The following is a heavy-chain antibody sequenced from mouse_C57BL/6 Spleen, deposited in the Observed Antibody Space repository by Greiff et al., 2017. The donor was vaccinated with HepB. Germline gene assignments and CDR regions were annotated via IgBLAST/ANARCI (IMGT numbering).Heavy chain of an antibody. CDR2: IDPNSGGT. CDR3: ASSLITTVVARYFDV. V-gene: IGHV1-72*01. J-gene: IGHJ1*03. CDR1: GYTFTSYW. Sequence: QVQLQQPGAELVKPGASVKLSCKASGYTFTSYWMHWVKQRPGRGLEWIGRIDPNSGGTKYNEKFKSKATLTVDKPSSTAYMQLSSLTSEDSAVYYCASSLITTVVARYFDVWGTGTTVTVSS. D-gene: IGHD1-1*01.